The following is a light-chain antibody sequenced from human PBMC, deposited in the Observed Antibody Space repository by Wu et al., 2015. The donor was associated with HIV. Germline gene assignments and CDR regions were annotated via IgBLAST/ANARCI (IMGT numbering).Light chain of an antibody. Sequence: DIQMTQSPSSLSASVGDNVSLTCRTSQDVYSSLAWFQKRTGEAPKLLLYGASRLGSGVPSRFSGSGSGMDYTLTITSLQAEDFTTYFCQQYYTTPRTFGQGTKVEV. CDR2: GAS. J-gene: IGKJ1*01. CDR3: QQYYTTPRT. CDR1: QDVYSS. V-gene: IGKV1-NL1*01.